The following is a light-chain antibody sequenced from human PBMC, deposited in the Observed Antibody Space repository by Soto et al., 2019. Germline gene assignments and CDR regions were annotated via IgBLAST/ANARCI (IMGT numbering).Light chain of an antibody. V-gene: IGKV3-20*01. CDR3: QQYVRSTWT. J-gene: IGKJ1*01. CDR2: DAS. CDR1: QSVSSY. Sequence: EILLTQSPATLSLSPGERATLSCRASQSVSSYLAWYQQKPGQSPRLLMYDASIMTSGVPDRFSGSGSGTDFTLTICRLDPEDFVVYYCQQYVRSTWTFGQGTRWIS.